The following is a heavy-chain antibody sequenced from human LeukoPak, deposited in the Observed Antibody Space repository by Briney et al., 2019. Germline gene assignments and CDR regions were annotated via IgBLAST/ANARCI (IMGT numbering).Heavy chain of an antibody. D-gene: IGHD2-15*01. CDR2: IYYSGST. CDR3: ARLGYCSGGSCYRKYYYYGMDV. V-gene: IGHV4-59*01. Sequence: PSETLSLTCTVSGGSISSYYWSWIRQPPGEGLEWIGYIYYSGSTNYNPSLKSRVTISVDTSKNQFSLKLSSVTAADTAVYYCARLGYCSGGSCYRKYYYYGMDVWGQGTTVTVSS. CDR1: GGSISSYY. J-gene: IGHJ6*02.